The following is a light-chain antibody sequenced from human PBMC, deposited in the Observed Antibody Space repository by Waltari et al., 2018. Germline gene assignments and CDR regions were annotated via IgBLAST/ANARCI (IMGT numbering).Light chain of an antibody. CDR3: QVWDTSRDLGV. J-gene: IGLJ1*01. CDR2: YDS. V-gene: IGLV3-21*04. CDR1: DIGIKS. Sequence: SYVLTQPPSVSVAPGKTARITCGGDDIGIKSVHWYQQKPGQAPVLVIYYDSYRPSGIPERFSGSNSANTATLTINRVEDGDEADYYCQVWDTSRDLGVFGTGTKVTVL.